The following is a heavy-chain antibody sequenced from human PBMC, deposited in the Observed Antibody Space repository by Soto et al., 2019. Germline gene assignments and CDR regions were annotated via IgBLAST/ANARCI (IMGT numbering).Heavy chain of an antibody. D-gene: IGHD3-3*01. CDR1: GITFSNAW. J-gene: IGHJ6*02. Sequence: GGSLRLSCAASGITFSNAWMTWVRQAPGKGLEWVGRIKSITDGGTTDYAAPVKGRFTISRDNSKNTLYLQMNSLRAEDTAVYYCAKVPVGYDFWSGSQNVWGQGTTVTVSS. V-gene: IGHV3-15*01. CDR2: IKSITDGGTT. CDR3: AKVPVGYDFWSGSQNV.